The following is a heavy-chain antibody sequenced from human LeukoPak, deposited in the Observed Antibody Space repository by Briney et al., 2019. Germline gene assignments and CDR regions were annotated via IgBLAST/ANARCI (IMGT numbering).Heavy chain of an antibody. V-gene: IGHV4-59*01. J-gene: IGHJ4*02. CDR2: IYYSGST. CDR3: ATDYYDSSGYYSPFGY. Sequence: SETLSLTCTVSGCSISSYYWSWIRQPPGKGLERIGYIYYSGSTNYNPSLKSRVTISVDTSKNQFSLKLSSVTAADTAVYYCATDYYDSSGYYSPFGYWGQGTLVTVSS. CDR1: GCSISSYY. D-gene: IGHD3-22*01.